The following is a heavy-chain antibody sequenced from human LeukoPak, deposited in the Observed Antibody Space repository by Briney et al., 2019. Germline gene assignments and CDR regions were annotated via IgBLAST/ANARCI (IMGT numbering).Heavy chain of an antibody. CDR2: ISTDARTI. Sequence: GGSLRLSCAASGFTFSSNWMHWVRQAPGKGLVWVSHISTDARTITYADFVKGRFTISRDNAKNTVYLQMNSLRAEDTAVYYCARGTTAFDYWGQGTLVSVSS. CDR1: GFTFSSNW. J-gene: IGHJ4*02. CDR3: ARGTTAFDY. V-gene: IGHV3-74*01. D-gene: IGHD4-17*01.